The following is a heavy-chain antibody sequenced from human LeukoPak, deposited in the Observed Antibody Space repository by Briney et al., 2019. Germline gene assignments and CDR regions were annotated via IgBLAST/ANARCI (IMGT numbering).Heavy chain of an antibody. CDR3: ARGLAAGMYYFDY. J-gene: IGHJ4*02. CDR1: GGTFSSYA. Sequence: SVKVSCKASGGTFSSYAISWVRQAPGQGLEWMGRIIPFLGIANYAQKFQGRVTITADKSTSTAYMELSSLRSEDTAVYYCARGLAAGMYYFDYWGQGTLVTVSS. D-gene: IGHD6-13*01. V-gene: IGHV1-69*04. CDR2: IIPFLGIA.